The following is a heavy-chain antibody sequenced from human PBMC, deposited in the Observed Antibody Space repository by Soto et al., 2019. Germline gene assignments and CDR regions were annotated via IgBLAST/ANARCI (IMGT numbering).Heavy chain of an antibody. D-gene: IGHD3-22*01. J-gene: IGHJ3*02. CDR3: TTEAYDNSGSLAFDI. CDR1: GGSISSGGYY. CDR2: IYYSGST. Sequence: PSETLSLTCAVSGGSISSGGYYWSWIRQPPGKGLEWIGYIYYSGSTYYNPSLKSRVTISVDTSKNQFSLKLSSVTAADTAVYYCTTEAYDNSGSLAFDIWGPGTLVTVS. V-gene: IGHV4-30-4*01.